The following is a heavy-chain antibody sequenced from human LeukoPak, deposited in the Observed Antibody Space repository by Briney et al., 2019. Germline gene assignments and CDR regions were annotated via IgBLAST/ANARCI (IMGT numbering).Heavy chain of an antibody. Sequence: NPSETLSLTCSVSRYSISSGYYWAWIRQPPGKGLEWIGYIYYSGTTNYNPSLKSRVTTSVDTSKNQFSLKLSSVTAADTAVYYCARGGWKAFDIWGQGTMVTVSS. CDR2: IYYSGTT. V-gene: IGHV4-59*01. CDR1: RYSISSGYY. J-gene: IGHJ3*02. CDR3: ARGGWKAFDI. D-gene: IGHD6-19*01.